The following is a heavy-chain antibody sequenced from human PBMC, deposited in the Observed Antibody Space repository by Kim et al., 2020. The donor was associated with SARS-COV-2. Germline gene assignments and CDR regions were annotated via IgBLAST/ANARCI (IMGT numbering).Heavy chain of an antibody. CDR1: GGSISSSSYY. V-gene: IGHV4-39*01. CDR2: IYYSGST. CDR3: ARLDYYGSVSPGGR. D-gene: IGHD3-10*01. Sequence: SETLSLTCTVPGGSISSSSYYWGWIRQPPGKGLEWIGSIYYSGSTYYNPSLKSRVTISVDTSKNQFSLKLSSVTAADTAVYYCARLDYYGSVSPGGRWGQGTLVTVSS. J-gene: IGHJ4*02.